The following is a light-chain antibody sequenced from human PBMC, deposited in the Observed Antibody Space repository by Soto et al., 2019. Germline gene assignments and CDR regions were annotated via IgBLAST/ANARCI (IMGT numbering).Light chain of an antibody. V-gene: IGKV1-33*01. CDR2: DAS. CDR1: QVISNY. J-gene: IGKJ4*01. Sequence: DIQMTQSPSSLSACVGDRVIITCQASQVISNYLNWYQQKPGKAPKLLIYDASNLETGVPSRFSGSGSGTDFTFTISSLQPEDIATYYCQQYDNLPLTFGGGTKVEIK. CDR3: QQYDNLPLT.